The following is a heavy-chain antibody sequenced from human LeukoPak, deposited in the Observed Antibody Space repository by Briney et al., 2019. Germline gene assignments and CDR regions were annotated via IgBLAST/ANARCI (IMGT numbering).Heavy chain of an antibody. CDR2: IYYSGST. D-gene: IGHD3-3*01. Sequence: PSETLSLTCTVSGGSISSYYWSWIRQPPGKGLEWIGYIYYSGSTNYNPSLKSRVTISVDTSKNQFSLKLSSVTAADTAVYYCARHPYDFWSGYYYYYMDVWGKGTTVTVSS. CDR1: GGSISSYY. CDR3: ARHPYDFWSGYYYYYMDV. J-gene: IGHJ6*03. V-gene: IGHV4-59*08.